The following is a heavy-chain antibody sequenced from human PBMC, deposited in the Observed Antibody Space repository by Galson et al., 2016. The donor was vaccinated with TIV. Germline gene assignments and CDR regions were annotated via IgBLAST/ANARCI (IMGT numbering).Heavy chain of an antibody. Sequence: SLRLSCAASGFIFSDYALSWVRQAPGKGLEWVSGIRGNGRETYFADSVKGRFTISRDETSNTVHLQMNSLRAGDTATYFCAKDHPSSGWPAFESWGQGILVTVSS. CDR1: GFIFSDYA. J-gene: IGHJ4*02. V-gene: IGHV3-23*01. D-gene: IGHD6-19*01. CDR3: AKDHPSSGWPAFES. CDR2: IRGNGRET.